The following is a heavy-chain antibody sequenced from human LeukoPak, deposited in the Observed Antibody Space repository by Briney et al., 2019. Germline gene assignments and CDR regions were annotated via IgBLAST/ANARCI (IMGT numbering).Heavy chain of an antibody. V-gene: IGHV4-39*01. D-gene: IGHD2-2*03. CDR1: GGSISSSSYY. CDR3: ARSRHRLGYCSSTSCPRHAFDI. CDR2: IYYSGRT. J-gene: IGHJ3*02. Sequence: SESLSPTCTVSGGSISSSSYYWGWLRQPPGKGLEWIGRIYYSGRTYYIPSLKSRVTISVDTSKNQFSLKLSSVTAADTAVYYCARSRHRLGYCSSTSCPRHAFDIWGQGTMVTVSS.